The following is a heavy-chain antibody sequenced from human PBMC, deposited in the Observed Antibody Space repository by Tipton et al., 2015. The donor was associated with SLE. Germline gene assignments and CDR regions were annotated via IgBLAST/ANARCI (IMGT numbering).Heavy chain of an antibody. Sequence: SLRLSCAASGFTFSSYGMHWVRQAPGKGLEWVAFIRYDGSNKYYADSVKGRFTISRDNSKNTLYLQMNSLRAEDTAVYYCAKDGGSTSLLPLPDPWGQGTLVTVSS. CDR1: GFTFSSYG. CDR2: IRYDGSNK. D-gene: IGHD1-26*01. V-gene: IGHV3-30*02. CDR3: AKDGGSTSLLPLPDP. J-gene: IGHJ5*02.